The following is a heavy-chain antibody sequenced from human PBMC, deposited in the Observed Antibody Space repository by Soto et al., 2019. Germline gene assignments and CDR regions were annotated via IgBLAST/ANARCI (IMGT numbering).Heavy chain of an antibody. J-gene: IGHJ4*02. CDR1: GYTFTSYW. CDR3: ARLAVGYDSSGYYIDH. D-gene: IGHD3-22*01. V-gene: IGHV5-51*01. Sequence: PGESLKISCEGSGYTFTSYWSGCVRQLPGKGPEWMGIIYPGDSDARYSPSFQGQVTFSADKSISTAYLHWSSLKASDTATYYCARLAVGYDSSGYYIDHWGQGTLVTVSS. CDR2: IYPGDSDA.